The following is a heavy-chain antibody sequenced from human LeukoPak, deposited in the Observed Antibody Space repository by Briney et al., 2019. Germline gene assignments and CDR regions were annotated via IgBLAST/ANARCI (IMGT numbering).Heavy chain of an antibody. CDR3: ARASQGQQPYLVNY. J-gene: IGHJ4*02. D-gene: IGHD6-13*01. CDR2: IYTSGST. Sequence: SETLSLTCTVSGGSISSGSYYWSWIRQPAGKGLEWIGRIYTSGSTNYNPSLKSRVTISVDTSKNQFSLKLSSVTAADTAVYYCARASQGQQPYLVNYWGQGTLVTVSS. CDR1: GGSISSGSYY. V-gene: IGHV4-61*02.